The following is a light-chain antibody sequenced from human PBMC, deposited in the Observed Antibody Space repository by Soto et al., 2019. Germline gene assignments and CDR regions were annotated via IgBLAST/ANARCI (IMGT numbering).Light chain of an antibody. CDR2: EVS. Sequence: QSVLTQPASVSGSPGQSITISCTGTSSDIGAYTYVSWYQQHPDKAPRLMIYEVSYRPSGVSDRFSGSKSGNTASLTISGLQPEDEAHYYCSSYTTSTIRVFGGGTKLTVL. CDR1: SSDIGAYTY. CDR3: SSYTTSTIRV. V-gene: IGLV2-14*03. J-gene: IGLJ3*02.